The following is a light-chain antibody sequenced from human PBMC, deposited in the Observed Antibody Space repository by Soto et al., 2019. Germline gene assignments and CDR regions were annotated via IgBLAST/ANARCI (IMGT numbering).Light chain of an antibody. J-gene: IGKJ5*01. CDR2: DAS. CDR3: QQYGSSPPNT. Sequence: EIVLTQSPGTLSLSPGERATLSCRASQTITNNYLAWYQQKPGQAPRLLIYDASSRATGIPDRFSGSGSGTDFTLTVSRLEPEDFAMYYCQQYGSSPPNTFGQGTRLEMK. V-gene: IGKV3-20*01. CDR1: QTITNNY.